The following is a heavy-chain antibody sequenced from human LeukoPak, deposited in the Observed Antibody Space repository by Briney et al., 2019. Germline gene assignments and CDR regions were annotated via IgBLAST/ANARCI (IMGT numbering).Heavy chain of an antibody. V-gene: IGHV3-53*01. D-gene: IGHD1-7*01. Sequence: GGSLRLSCAASGFTVSSNYMSWVRQAPGKGLEWVSVIYSGGSTYYADSVKGRFTISRDNSKNTLYLQMNSLRAEDTAVYYCARQYNWNYRDYYYMDVWGKGTTVTVSS. J-gene: IGHJ6*03. CDR1: GFTVSSNY. CDR3: ARQYNWNYRDYYYMDV. CDR2: IYSGGST.